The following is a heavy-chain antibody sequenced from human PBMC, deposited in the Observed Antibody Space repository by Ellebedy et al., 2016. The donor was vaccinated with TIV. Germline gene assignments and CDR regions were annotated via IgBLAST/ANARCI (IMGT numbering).Heavy chain of an antibody. CDR1: GFTFSSYA. CDR2: ISGSGGST. J-gene: IGHJ6*02. CDR3: AKDRIRSYYYGMDV. V-gene: IGHV3-23*01. Sequence: GESLKISXAASGFTFSSYAMSWVRQAPGKGLEWVSAISGSGGSTYYADSVKGRFTISRDNSKNTLYLQMNSLRAEDTAVYYCAKDRIRSYYYGMDVWGQGTTVTVSS. D-gene: IGHD5-18*01.